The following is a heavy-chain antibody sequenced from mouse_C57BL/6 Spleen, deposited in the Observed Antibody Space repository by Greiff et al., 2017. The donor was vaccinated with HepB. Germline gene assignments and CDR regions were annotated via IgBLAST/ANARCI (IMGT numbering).Heavy chain of an antibody. J-gene: IGHJ3*01. V-gene: IGHV5-6*01. Sequence: EVKLMESGGDLVKPGGSLKLSCAASGFTFSSYGMSWVRQTPDKRLEWVATISSGGSYTYYPDSVKGRFTISRDNAKNTLYLQMSSLKSEDTAMYYCAKEGLGYWGQGTLVTVSA. CDR3: AKEGLGY. CDR2: ISSGGSYT. CDR1: GFTFSSYG. D-gene: IGHD3-3*01.